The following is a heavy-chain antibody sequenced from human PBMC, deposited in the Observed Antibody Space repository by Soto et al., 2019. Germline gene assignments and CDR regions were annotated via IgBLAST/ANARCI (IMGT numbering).Heavy chain of an antibody. Sequence: ASVKVSCKASGYTFTGYYMHWVRQAPGQGLEWMGWINPNSGGTNYAQKFQGRVTMTRDTSISTAYMELSRLRSDDTAVYYCARGLYYYDSSGYYYPDAFDIRGQGTMVTVSS. CDR1: GYTFTGYY. CDR2: INPNSGGT. J-gene: IGHJ3*02. D-gene: IGHD3-22*01. CDR3: ARGLYYYDSSGYYYPDAFDI. V-gene: IGHV1-2*02.